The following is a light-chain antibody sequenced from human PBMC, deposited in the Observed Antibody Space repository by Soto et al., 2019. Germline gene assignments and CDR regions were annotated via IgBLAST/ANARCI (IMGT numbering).Light chain of an antibody. CDR3: QQVMTYPQT. J-gene: IGKJ1*01. CDR2: AAS. Sequence: DIQMTQSPSSLSASVGDRVTITCRASQSISSYLNWYQQKPGKAPKLLIYAASSLQSGVPSRFSGGGSGTEFTLTISSLQPEDFATYYCQQVMTYPQTFGQGTKVDIK. CDR1: QSISSY. V-gene: IGKV1-39*01.